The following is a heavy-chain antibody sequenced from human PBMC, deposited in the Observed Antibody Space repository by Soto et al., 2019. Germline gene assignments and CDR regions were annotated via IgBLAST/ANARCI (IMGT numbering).Heavy chain of an antibody. D-gene: IGHD2-21*01. CDR3: VGRHVSGSAIDWFDP. CDR2: LNAANGDT. Sequence: QVQLVQSGTEVKEPGASVKVSCKASGYSFTSYGIHWVRQAPGQRLEWMGWLNAANGDTIYSPKFQGRVSITRDTSASTAYMELTSLRFEDTAIYYCVGRHVSGSAIDWFDPWGQGTLVTVSS. V-gene: IGHV1-3*01. CDR1: GYSFTSYG. J-gene: IGHJ5*02.